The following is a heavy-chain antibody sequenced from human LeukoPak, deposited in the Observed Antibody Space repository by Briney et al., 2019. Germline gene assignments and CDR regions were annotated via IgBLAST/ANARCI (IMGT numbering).Heavy chain of an antibody. V-gene: IGHV4-39*07. Sequence: SETLSLTCTVSGGSVSSGSNYWNWIRQPPETGLEWIGTIYYSGSTYYNVSLKSRVTISVDTSKNQFSLNLNSVTAADTAVYYCARLRSPGDFDYWGQGTLVTVSS. CDR3: ARLRSPGDFDY. D-gene: IGHD1-26*01. CDR1: GGSVSSGSNY. J-gene: IGHJ4*02. CDR2: IYYSGST.